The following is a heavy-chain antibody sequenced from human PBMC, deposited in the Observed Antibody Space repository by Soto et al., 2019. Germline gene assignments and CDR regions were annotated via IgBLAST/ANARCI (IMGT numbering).Heavy chain of an antibody. CDR2: IYHSGST. Sequence: KSSETLSLTCAVSGYSISSGYYWGWIRQPPGKGLEWIGSIYHSGSTYYNPSLKSRVTISVDTSKNQFSLKLSSVTAADTAVYYCARRIVVATRDAFDIWGQGTMVPVS. CDR3: ARRIVVATRDAFDI. CDR1: GYSISSGYY. V-gene: IGHV4-38-2*01. J-gene: IGHJ3*02. D-gene: IGHD3-22*01.